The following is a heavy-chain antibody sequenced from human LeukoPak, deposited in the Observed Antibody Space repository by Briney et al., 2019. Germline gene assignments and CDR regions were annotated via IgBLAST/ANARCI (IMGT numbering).Heavy chain of an antibody. CDR3: AKVSTGYSSGADAFDI. Sequence: GGSLRLSCAASGFTFDDYAMHWVRQAPGKGLEWVSGISWNSGSIGYADSVKGRFTISRDNAKNSLYLQMNSLRAEDMALYYCAKVSTGYSSGADAFDIWGQGTMVTVSS. J-gene: IGHJ3*02. V-gene: IGHV3-9*03. CDR1: GFTFDDYA. CDR2: ISWNSGSI. D-gene: IGHD6-19*01.